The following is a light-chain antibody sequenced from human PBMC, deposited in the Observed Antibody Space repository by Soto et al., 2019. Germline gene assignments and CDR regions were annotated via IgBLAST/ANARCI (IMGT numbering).Light chain of an antibody. CDR3: QQRSNWPPIT. Sequence: IVVTQSPATLSLSPGERSTISCRASQSVSSDLAWYQQKPGQAPRLLLYDASNRATGIPARFSGSGSGTDVTLTISSLEAEDFAVYYCQQRSNWPPITFGQGTRLEIK. CDR2: DAS. CDR1: QSVSSD. J-gene: IGKJ5*01. V-gene: IGKV3-11*01.